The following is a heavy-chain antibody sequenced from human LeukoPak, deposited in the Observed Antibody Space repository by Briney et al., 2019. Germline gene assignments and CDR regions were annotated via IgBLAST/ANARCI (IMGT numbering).Heavy chain of an antibody. V-gene: IGHV3-7*01. CDR2: IKADGSEK. J-gene: IGHJ6*03. Sequence: GGSLRLSCAASGFTFSSYWMTWVRQAPGKGLEWVASIKADGSEKYYVDSEKGRFTISTDNANNLLYLQMDSLRAEDTAVYYCARDGRGAGTLYYYMDVWGKGTTVTVSS. CDR1: GFTFSSYW. D-gene: IGHD1/OR15-1a*01. CDR3: ARDGRGAGTLYYYMDV.